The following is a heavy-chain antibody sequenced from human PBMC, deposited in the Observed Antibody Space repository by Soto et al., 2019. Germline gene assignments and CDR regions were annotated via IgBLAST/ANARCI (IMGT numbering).Heavy chain of an antibody. Sequence: PSETLSLTCTVSGGSISSGGYYWSWIRQHPGKGLEWIGYIYYSGSTYYNPSLKSRVTISVDTSKNQFSLKLSSVTAADTAVYYCARVGYGEYDAFDIWGQGTMVTVSS. CDR2: IYYSGST. J-gene: IGHJ3*02. CDR1: GGSISSGGYY. CDR3: ARVGYGEYDAFDI. D-gene: IGHD4-17*01. V-gene: IGHV4-31*03.